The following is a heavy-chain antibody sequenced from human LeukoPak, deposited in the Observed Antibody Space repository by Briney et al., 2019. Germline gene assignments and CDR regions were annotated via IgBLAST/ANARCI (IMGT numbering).Heavy chain of an antibody. CDR2: ISAYNGNT. V-gene: IGHV1-18*01. Sequence: ASVKVSCKASGYTFTSYGISWVRQAPGQGLEWMGWISAYNGNTNYAQKLQGRVTMTTDTSTSTAYMELRSLRSDDTAVYYCARGRVRGVIYSPFDYWGQGTLVTVSS. J-gene: IGHJ4*02. CDR3: ARGRVRGVIYSPFDY. CDR1: GYTFTSYG. D-gene: IGHD3-10*01.